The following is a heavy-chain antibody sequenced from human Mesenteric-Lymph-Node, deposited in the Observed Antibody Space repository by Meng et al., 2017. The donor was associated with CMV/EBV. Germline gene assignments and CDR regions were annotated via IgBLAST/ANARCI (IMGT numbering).Heavy chain of an antibody. CDR1: GFTFSSYD. D-gene: IGHD1-26*01. CDR3: ARETYRVGAYGLDI. V-gene: IGHV3-21*01. Sequence: GGSLRLSCAASGFTFSSYDMNWVRQAPGKGLEWVSSVNTDSTYIYYADSVKGRFTISRDNAKNSLYLQMNSLRAEDTAVYYCARETYRVGAYGLDIWGQGTLVTVSS. J-gene: IGHJ4*02. CDR2: VNTDSTYI.